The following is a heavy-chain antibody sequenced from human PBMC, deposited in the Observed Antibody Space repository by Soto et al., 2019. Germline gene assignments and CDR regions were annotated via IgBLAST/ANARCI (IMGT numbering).Heavy chain of an antibody. CDR1: GGTFSSYA. CDR3: ARDFVVAPHAVDYGMEL. D-gene: IGHD2-2*01. V-gene: IGHV1-69*13. CDR2: IIPVFGTA. J-gene: IGHJ6*02. Sequence: VASVKVSCKASGGTFSSYAISWVRQAPGQGLEWMGGIIPVFGTANYAQKFQGRVTITADESTSTAYMELRSLRSEDTAVYYWARDFVVAPHAVDYGMELWGQGTTVTVSS.